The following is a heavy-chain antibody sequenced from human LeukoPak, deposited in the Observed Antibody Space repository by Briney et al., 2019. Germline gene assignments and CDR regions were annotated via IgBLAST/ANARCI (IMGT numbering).Heavy chain of an antibody. CDR1: GFTVSSNY. Sequence: GGSLRLSGAASGFTVSSNYMSWVRQAPGKGLEWVSVIYSGGSTYYADSVKGRFTISRDNSKNTLYLQMNSLRAEDTAVYYCAREDSSSALRYWGQGTLVTVSS. J-gene: IGHJ4*02. CDR3: AREDSSSALRY. D-gene: IGHD6-6*01. V-gene: IGHV3-66*01. CDR2: IYSGGST.